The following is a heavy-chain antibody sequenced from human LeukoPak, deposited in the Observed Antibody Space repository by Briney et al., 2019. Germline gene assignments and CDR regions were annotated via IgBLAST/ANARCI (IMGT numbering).Heavy chain of an antibody. CDR1: GGSISSYH. D-gene: IGHD3-10*01. CDR3: ARCGFGADATYYYMDV. CDR2: IYYRGST. J-gene: IGHJ6*03. V-gene: IGHV4-59*01. Sequence: SETLSLTCTVSGGSISSYHWSWIRQPPGKGLGWMGYIYYRGSTNYTPSLNSRVTISVHTSKNQFSLKLSSVTAADTAVYYCARCGFGADATYYYMDVWGKGTTVTVS.